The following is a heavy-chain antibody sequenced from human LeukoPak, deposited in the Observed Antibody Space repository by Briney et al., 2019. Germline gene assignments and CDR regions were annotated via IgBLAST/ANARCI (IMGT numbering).Heavy chain of an antibody. CDR2: IYTSGST. CDR1: GGSISSYY. Sequence: SETLSLTCTVSGGSISSYYWSWIQQPAGKGLEWIGRIYTSGSTNYNPSLKSRVTMSVDTSKNQFSLKLSSVTAADTAVYYCARDQYGYSTNWFDPWGQGTLVTVSS. CDR3: ARDQYGYSTNWFDP. D-gene: IGHD5-24*01. V-gene: IGHV4-4*07. J-gene: IGHJ5*02.